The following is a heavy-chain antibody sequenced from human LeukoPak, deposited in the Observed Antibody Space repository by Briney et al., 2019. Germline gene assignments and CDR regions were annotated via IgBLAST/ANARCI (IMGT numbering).Heavy chain of an antibody. CDR1: GYTFTSYG. CDR2: ISAYNGNT. V-gene: IGHV1-18*01. CDR3: ARDKHYDILTGYYNNAFDI. D-gene: IGHD3-9*01. J-gene: IGHJ3*02. Sequence: ASVKVSCKASGYTFTSYGISWVRQAPGQGLEWMGWISAYNGNTNYAQKLQGRVTMTTDTSTSTAYMELRSLRSDDTAVYYCARDKHYDILTGYYNNAFDIWGQGTMVTVSS.